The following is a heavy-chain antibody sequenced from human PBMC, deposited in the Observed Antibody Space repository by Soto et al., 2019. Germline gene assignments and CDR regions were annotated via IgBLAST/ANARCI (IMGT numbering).Heavy chain of an antibody. CDR3: ARDSGWSSSGSLDY. J-gene: IGHJ4*02. CDR2: IIPIFGTA. D-gene: IGHD6-6*01. Sequence: SGQVSGKAAGYTFPTYYIHLLLQAPGQGLEWMGGIIPIFGTANYTQKFQGRVTITADKSTSTAYMELSSLRSEDTAVYYCARDSGWSSSGSLDYWGQGTLVTVSS. CDR1: GYTFPTYY. V-gene: IGHV1-69*06.